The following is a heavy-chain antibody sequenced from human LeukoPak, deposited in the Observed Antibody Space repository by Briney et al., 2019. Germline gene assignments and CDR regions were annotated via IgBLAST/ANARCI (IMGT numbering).Heavy chain of an antibody. D-gene: IGHD2-15*01. CDR2: ISDTGNT. CDR3: AKAPVTTCRGAFCYPFDY. CDR1: GFSFSNYW. Sequence: GGSLRLSCEASGFSFSNYWMSWVRQAPGKGLEWVSAISDTGNTYHADSVKGRFTISRDSSKNTLFLQMNRLRPEDAAVYYCAKAPVTTCRGAFCYPFDYWGLGTLVTVSS. J-gene: IGHJ4*02. V-gene: IGHV3-23*01.